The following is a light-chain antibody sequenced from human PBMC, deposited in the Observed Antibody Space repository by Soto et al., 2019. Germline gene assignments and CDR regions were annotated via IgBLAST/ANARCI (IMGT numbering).Light chain of an antibody. Sequence: IVLTQSPGTLSLSPGERATLSCRSSQSVSSYLAWYQQKPGQAPRPLIYDASNRATGIPARFSGSGSGTDFTLTISTLEPEDVAVYYCQQRSNWPPNFGQGTRLEIK. V-gene: IGKV3-11*01. J-gene: IGKJ5*01. CDR2: DAS. CDR3: QQRSNWPPN. CDR1: QSVSSY.